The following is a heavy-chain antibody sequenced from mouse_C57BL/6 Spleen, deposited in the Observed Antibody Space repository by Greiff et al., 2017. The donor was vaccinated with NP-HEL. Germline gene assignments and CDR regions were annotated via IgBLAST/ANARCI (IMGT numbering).Heavy chain of an antibody. CDR3: ARGHGYGHYFDY. CDR2: INPNNGGT. CDR1: GYTFTDYY. J-gene: IGHJ2*01. Sequence: VQLQQSGPELVKPGASVKISCKASGYTFTDYYMNWVKQSHGKSLEWIGDINPNNGGTSYNQKFKGKATLTVDKSSSTAYMELRSLTSEDSAVYYCARGHGYGHYFDYWGQGTTLTVSS. D-gene: IGHD1-1*01. V-gene: IGHV1-26*01.